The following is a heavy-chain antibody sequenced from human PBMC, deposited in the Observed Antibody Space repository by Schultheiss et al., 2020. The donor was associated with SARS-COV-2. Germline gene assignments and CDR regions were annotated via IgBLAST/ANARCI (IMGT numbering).Heavy chain of an antibody. CDR3: ARTLPSYYYYDMDV. V-gene: IGHV4-38-2*01. CDR1: GYSISSGYY. D-gene: IGHD2-2*01. CDR2: IYHSGST. Sequence: SETLSLTCAVSGYSISSGYYWGWIRQPPGKGLEWIGSIYHSGSTYYNPSLKSRVTISVDTSKNQFSLKLSSVTAADTAVYYCARTLPSYYYYDMDVWGQGTTVTVSS. J-gene: IGHJ6*02.